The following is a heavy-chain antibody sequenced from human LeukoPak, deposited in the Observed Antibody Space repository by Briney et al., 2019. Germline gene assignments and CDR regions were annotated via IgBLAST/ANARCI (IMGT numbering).Heavy chain of an antibody. CDR3: ARDGGSGSNPQPY. Sequence: GGSLRLSCAASGFIFSDYGMNWVRQSPGSGLEWVSSIGSSGSDIYYADSVKGRFTISRDNAKNSLYLQMNSLRAEDTAVYYCARDGGSGSNPQPYWGQGTLVTVSS. CDR1: GFIFSDYG. CDR2: IGSSGSDI. V-gene: IGHV3-21*01. J-gene: IGHJ4*02. D-gene: IGHD1-26*01.